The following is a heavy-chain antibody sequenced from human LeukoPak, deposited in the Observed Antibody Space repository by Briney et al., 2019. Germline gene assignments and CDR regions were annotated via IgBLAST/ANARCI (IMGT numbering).Heavy chain of an antibody. CDR1: GGSVSSGSYC. V-gene: IGHV4-61*01. J-gene: IGHJ4*02. CDR3: ASAHYDYVWGSYRPFDY. CDR2: IYYSGST. D-gene: IGHD3-16*02. Sequence: SETLSLTCTVSGGSVSSGSYCWSWIRQPPGKGLEWIGYIYYSGSTNYNPSLKSRVTISVDTSKNQFSLKLSSVTAADTAVYYCASAHYDYVWGSYRPFDYWGQGTLVTVSS.